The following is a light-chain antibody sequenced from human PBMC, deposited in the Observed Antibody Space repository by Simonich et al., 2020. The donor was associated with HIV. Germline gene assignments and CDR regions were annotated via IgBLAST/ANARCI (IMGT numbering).Light chain of an antibody. V-gene: IGKV1-33*01. CDR2: DAS. CDR1: QDISNF. J-gene: IGKJ1*01. Sequence: DIQMTQSPSSLSASVGDRVTITCQASQDISNFLNWFQQKPGKAPNLLIYDASNLETGVPSRFSGSGSGTDFTLTISSLQPEDFATYYCQQSYRPPPTFGQGTKVEIK. CDR3: QQSYRPPPT.